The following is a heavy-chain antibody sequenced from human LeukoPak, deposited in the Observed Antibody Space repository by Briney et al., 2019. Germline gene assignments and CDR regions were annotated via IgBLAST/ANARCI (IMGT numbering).Heavy chain of an antibody. D-gene: IGHD4-11*01. J-gene: IGHJ4*02. CDR2: IWSDGSNK. CDR1: GFIFSHYG. V-gene: IGHV3-33*01. Sequence: PGRSLRLSCAASGFIFSHYGFHWVRQAPGKGLEWVAVIWSDGSNKFYGDSVKGRFAISRDDSQKTVILHMNSLRVEDTAIYFCARDAQRGFDYSNSLRYWGQGILVTVSS. CDR3: ARDAQRGFDYSNSLRY.